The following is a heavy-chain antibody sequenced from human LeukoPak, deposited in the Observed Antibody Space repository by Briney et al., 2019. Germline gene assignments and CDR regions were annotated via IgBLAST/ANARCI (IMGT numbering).Heavy chain of an antibody. CDR3: ARDGSRFVTMNWFDP. J-gene: IGHJ5*02. CDR2: IYYSGST. D-gene: IGHD3-10*01. V-gene: IGHV4-39*07. Sequence: SETLSLTCTVSGGSISSSSYYWGWIRQPPGKGLEWIGSIYYSGSTYYNPSLKSRVTISVDTSKNQFSLKLSSVTAADTAVYYCARDGSRFVTMNWFDPWGQGTLVTVSS. CDR1: GGSISSSSYY.